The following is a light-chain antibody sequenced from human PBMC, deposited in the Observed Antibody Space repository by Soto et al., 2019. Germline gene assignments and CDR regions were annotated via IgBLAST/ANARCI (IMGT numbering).Light chain of an antibody. V-gene: IGLV2-14*03. CDR3: SSYTTSTTVV. J-gene: IGLJ1*01. Sequence: QSALTQPASVFGSPGQSITFSCTGTSSDVGGYNFVSWYQQHPGKAPKLMIYEVSSRPSGVPNRFSGSKSGNTASLTISGLQPEDEADYYCSSYTTSTTVVFGTGTKLTVL. CDR2: EVS. CDR1: SSDVGGYNF.